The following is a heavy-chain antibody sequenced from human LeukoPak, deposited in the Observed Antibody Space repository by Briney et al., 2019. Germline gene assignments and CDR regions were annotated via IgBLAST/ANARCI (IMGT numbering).Heavy chain of an antibody. CDR3: ARGPRGYSYGYFDY. Sequence: SETLSLTCTVSGGSISSSSYYWGWIRQPPGKGLEWIGSIYYSGSTYYNPSLKSRVTISVDTSKNQFSLKLSSVTAADTAVYYCARGPRGYSYGYFDYWGQGTLVTVSS. CDR2: IYYSGST. CDR1: GGSISSSSYY. D-gene: IGHD5-18*01. J-gene: IGHJ4*02. V-gene: IGHV4-39*07.